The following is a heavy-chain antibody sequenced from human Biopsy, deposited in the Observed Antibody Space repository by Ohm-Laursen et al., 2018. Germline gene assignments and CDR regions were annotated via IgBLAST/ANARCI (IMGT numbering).Heavy chain of an antibody. D-gene: IGHD3-16*01. CDR2: IYSDGSST. Sequence: SLRLSCTASGFTFSSYWMHWVRQAPGKGLVWVSRIYSDGSSTSYADSVKGRFTISRDNAKNTLYLQMNSLRAEDMAVYYCARDRLEESEINYYYGMDVWGQGTTVTVSS. V-gene: IGHV3-74*01. J-gene: IGHJ6*02. CDR3: ARDRLEESEINYYYGMDV. CDR1: GFTFSSYW.